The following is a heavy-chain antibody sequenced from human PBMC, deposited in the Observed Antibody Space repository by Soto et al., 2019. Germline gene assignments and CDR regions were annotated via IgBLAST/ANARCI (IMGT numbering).Heavy chain of an antibody. CDR2: IWYDGSNK. Sequence: QVQLVESGGGVVQPGRSLRLSCAASGFTFSSYGMHWVRQAPGKGLEWVAVIWYDGSNKYYADSVTGRFTISRDNSQNTLYLQMTSLRADDTAVYYCARPGYSDCSGYGDYFDYWGQRTLVTVSS. J-gene: IGHJ4*02. CDR3: ARPGYSDCSGYGDYFDY. D-gene: IGHD3-22*01. CDR1: GFTFSSYG. V-gene: IGHV3-33*01.